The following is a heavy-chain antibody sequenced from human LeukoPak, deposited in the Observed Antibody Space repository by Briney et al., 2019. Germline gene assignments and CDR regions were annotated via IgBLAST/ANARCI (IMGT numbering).Heavy chain of an antibody. D-gene: IGHD3-9*01. CDR1: GFTFSSYA. J-gene: IGHJ4*02. CDR3: ARGTYPAAFDWLLPFDY. CDR2: ISYDGSNK. Sequence: GGSLRLSCAASGFTFSSYAMHWVRQAPGKGLEWVAVISYDGSNKYYADSVKGRFTISRDNAKNSLYLQMNSLRAEDTAVYYCARGTYPAAFDWLLPFDYWGQGTLVTVSS. V-gene: IGHV3-30-3*01.